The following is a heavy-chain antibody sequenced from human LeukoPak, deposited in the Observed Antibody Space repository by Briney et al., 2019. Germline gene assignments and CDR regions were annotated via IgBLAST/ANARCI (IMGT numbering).Heavy chain of an antibody. Sequence: GGSLRLSCAAPGFTFSSYAMSWVRQAPGKGLEWVSAISGSGGSTYYADPVKGRFTISRDNSKNTLSLQMNSLRAEDTAVYYCAKDLALYSSSPWGQGTLVTVSS. CDR1: GFTFSSYA. V-gene: IGHV3-23*01. J-gene: IGHJ5*02. D-gene: IGHD6-13*01. CDR2: ISGSGGST. CDR3: AKDLALYSSSP.